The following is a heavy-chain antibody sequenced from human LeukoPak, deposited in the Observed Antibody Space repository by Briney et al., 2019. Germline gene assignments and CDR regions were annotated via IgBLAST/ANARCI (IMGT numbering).Heavy chain of an antibody. Sequence: GGSLTLFCAASGFTFSSYAMRWVRQAPGKGREWVSAISGSADSTYYGDFVRGRFAISSENSKNTVYLQMNGLRAEDTAVYYCAHPPEVYCGGGSCYLVYWGQGTLVTVSS. CDR3: AHPPEVYCGGGSCYLVY. V-gene: IGHV3-23*01. CDR2: ISGSADST. CDR1: GFTFSSYA. J-gene: IGHJ4*02. D-gene: IGHD2-15*01.